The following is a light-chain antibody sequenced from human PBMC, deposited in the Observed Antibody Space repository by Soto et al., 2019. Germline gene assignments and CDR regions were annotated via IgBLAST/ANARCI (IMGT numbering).Light chain of an antibody. V-gene: IGLV2-14*03. J-gene: IGLJ2*01. CDR2: DVT. CDR1: STDVGDFNY. Sequence: QSALTQPASVSGSPGRSVTISCTGTSTDVGDFNYVSWYQHLPGRAPKLIIYDVTNRPSGISYRFSASKSGRTDSLTISGLQGEDEDDAYYSSYSSRTTHVCFGGGTKVTVL. CDR3: SSYSSRTTHVC.